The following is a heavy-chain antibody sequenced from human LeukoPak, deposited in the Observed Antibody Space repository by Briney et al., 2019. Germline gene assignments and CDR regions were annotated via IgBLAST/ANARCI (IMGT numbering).Heavy chain of an antibody. D-gene: IGHD5-12*01. CDR2: INPSGGST. CDR1: GYTFTSYY. Sequence: GASVKVSCKASGYTFTSYYMHWVRQAPGQGLEWMGIINPSGGSTSYAQKFQGRVTMTRDTSTSTVYMELSSLRSEDTAVYYCARVGATSGYDYHYYGMDVWGKGTTATVSS. CDR3: ARVGATSGYDYHYYGMDV. J-gene: IGHJ6*04. V-gene: IGHV1-46*01.